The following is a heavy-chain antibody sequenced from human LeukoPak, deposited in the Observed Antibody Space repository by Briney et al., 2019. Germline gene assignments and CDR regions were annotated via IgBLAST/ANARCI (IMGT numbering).Heavy chain of an antibody. V-gene: IGHV1-46*01. D-gene: IGHD6-19*01. CDR2: INPSGGGT. Sequence: ASVKVSCKASGYTFTSYYIHWVRQAPGQGLEWMGIINPSGGGTSYAQKFQGRVTMTRDTSTGTVYMELGSLRSEDTAVYYCARDRRYNSGWGHFDYWGQGTLVTVSS. CDR1: GYTFTSYY. J-gene: IGHJ4*02. CDR3: ARDRRYNSGWGHFDY.